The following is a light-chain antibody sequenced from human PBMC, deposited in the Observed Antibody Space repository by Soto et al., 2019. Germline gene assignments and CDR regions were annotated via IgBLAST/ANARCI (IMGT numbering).Light chain of an antibody. CDR1: SSDVGYYDY. CDR3: ISYTSISTYV. CDR2: EVT. Sequence: QSALTQPASVSGSLGQSITISCTGTSSDVGYYDYVSWYQQHPGKAPKLMIYEVTNRPSGISSRFSGSKSGNTASLTISGLQAEDEADYYCISYTSISTYVFGTGTKVTVL. J-gene: IGLJ1*01. V-gene: IGLV2-14*01.